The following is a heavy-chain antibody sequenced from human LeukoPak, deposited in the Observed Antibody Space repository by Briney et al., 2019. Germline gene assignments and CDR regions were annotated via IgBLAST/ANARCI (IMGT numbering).Heavy chain of an antibody. CDR1: GYSFTSYW. V-gene: IGHV5-51*01. D-gene: IGHD2-15*01. Sequence: GESPKISCKGSGYSFTSYWIGWVRQMPGKGLEWMGIIYPGDSDTRYSPSFQGQVTISADKSISTAYLQWSSLKASDTAMYYCATRTSCSGGSCYEDYYYYYYMDVWGKGTTVTVSS. CDR2: IYPGDSDT. CDR3: ATRTSCSGGSCYEDYYYYYYMDV. J-gene: IGHJ6*03.